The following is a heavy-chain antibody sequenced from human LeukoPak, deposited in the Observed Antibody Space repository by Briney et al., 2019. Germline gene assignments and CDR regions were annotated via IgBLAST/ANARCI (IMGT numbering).Heavy chain of an antibody. CDR1: GFTFSNAW. CDR2: IKSKTDGGTT. CDR3: TYCSGGSCYDWAEYFQH. Sequence: SGGSLRLSCEASGFTFSNAWMSWVRQAPGKGLEWVGRIKSKTDGGTTDYAAPVKGRFTISRDDSKNTLYLQMNSLKTEDTAVYYCTYCSGGSCYDWAEYFQHWGQGTLVTVSS. V-gene: IGHV3-15*01. J-gene: IGHJ1*01. D-gene: IGHD2-15*01.